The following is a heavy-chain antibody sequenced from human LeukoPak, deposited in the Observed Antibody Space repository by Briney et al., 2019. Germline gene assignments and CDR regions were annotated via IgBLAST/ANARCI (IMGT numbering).Heavy chain of an antibody. CDR3: ARVTGDREVTYYYYGMDV. CDR2: IYSGGGT. Sequence: GGSLRLSCAASRFTFDDYGMSWVRQAPGKGLEWVSVIYSGGGTYYADSVKGRFTISRDNAKNTLYLQMNSLRAEDTAVYYCARVTGDREVTYYYYGMDVWGQGTTVTVSS. J-gene: IGHJ6*02. D-gene: IGHD7-27*01. CDR1: RFTFDDYG. V-gene: IGHV3-53*01.